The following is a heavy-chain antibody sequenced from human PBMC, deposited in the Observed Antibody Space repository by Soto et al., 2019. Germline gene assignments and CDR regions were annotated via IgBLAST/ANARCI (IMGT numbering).Heavy chain of an antibody. V-gene: IGHV4-31*03. CDR2: IYYSGST. J-gene: IGHJ5*02. CDR1: GGSISSGGYY. Sequence: QVQLQESGPGLVKPSQTLSLTCTVSGGSISSGGYYWSWIRQHPGKGLEWIGYIYYSGSTYYNPSLKSRVTISVDTSKNQFSLKLSSVTAADTAVYYCARDRVTTVPRYNWFDPWGQGTLVTVSS. CDR3: ARDRVTTVPRYNWFDP. D-gene: IGHD4-17*01.